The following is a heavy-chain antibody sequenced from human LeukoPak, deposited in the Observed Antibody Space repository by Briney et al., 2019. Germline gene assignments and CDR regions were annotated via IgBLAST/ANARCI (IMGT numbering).Heavy chain of an antibody. CDR1: GFTFSGYA. V-gene: IGHV3-64*04. D-gene: IGHD3-9*01. J-gene: IGHJ6*02. CDR2: ISSNGGST. CDR3: AREIFYGLDI. Sequence: GGSLRLSCSASGFTFSGYAMHWVRQAPGKGLEYVSAISSNGGSTYYADSVKGRFTLSRDNSKNTLYLQMNSLRTEDTAVYYCAREIFYGLDIWGQGTTVTVSS.